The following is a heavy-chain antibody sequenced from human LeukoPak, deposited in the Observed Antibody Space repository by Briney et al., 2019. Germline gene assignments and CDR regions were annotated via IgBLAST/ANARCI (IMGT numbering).Heavy chain of an antibody. CDR1: GYTFTNYD. V-gene: IGHV1-69*06. D-gene: IGHD3-16*01. J-gene: IGHJ6*03. CDR3: AKSYGNPRQYYYYYMDV. CDR2: IIPIFGTA. Sequence: SVKVSCKASGYTFTNYDINWVRQAPGQGLEWMGGIIPIFGTANYAQKFQGRVTITADKSTSTAYMELSSLRSEDTAVYYCAKSYGNPRQYYYYYMDVWGKGTTVTVSS.